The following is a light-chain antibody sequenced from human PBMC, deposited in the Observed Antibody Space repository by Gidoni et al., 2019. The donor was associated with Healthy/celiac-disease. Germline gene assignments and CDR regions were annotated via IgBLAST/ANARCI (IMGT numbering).Light chain of an antibody. CDR3: QQYDNLPPX. V-gene: IGKV1-33*01. J-gene: IGKJ2*01. Sequence: DIQMTQSPSSLSASVGDRVTITCQASQAISNYLNWYQQKPGKAPKLLRYDASNLETGVPSRFSGSGSGTDVTFTISSLQPEDIATYYCQQYDNLPPXXXQRTKLEIK. CDR1: QAISNY. CDR2: DAS.